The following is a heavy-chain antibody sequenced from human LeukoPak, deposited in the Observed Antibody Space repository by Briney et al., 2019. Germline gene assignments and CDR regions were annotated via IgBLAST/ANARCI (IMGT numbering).Heavy chain of an antibody. V-gene: IGHV1-18*01. CDR1: GYTFTSYG. D-gene: IGHD2-2*01. CDR3: ARDRKLGQPTRYYYYYGMDV. CDR2: ISAYNGNT. J-gene: IGHJ6*02. Sequence: GASVKVSCTASGYTFTSYGISWVRQAPGQGLEWMGWISAYNGNTNYAQKLQGRVTMTTDTSTSTAYTELRSLRSDDTAVYYCARDRKLGQPTRYYYYYGMDVWGQGTTVTVSS.